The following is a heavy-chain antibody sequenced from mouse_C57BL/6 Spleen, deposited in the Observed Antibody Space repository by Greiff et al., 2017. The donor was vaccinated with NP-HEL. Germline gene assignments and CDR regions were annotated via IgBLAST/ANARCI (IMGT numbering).Heavy chain of an antibody. CDR1: GYTFTSYW. D-gene: IGHD2-3*01. CDR3: ARRGYDGYYLSWFAY. J-gene: IGHJ3*01. CDR2: IDPSDSYT. V-gene: IGHV1-50*01. Sequence: QVQLQQSGAELVKPGASVKLSCKASGYTFTSYWMQWVKQRPGQGLEWIGEIDPSDSYTKYNQKFKGKATLTVDTSSSTAYMQLSSLTSEDSAVYYCARRGYDGYYLSWFAYWGQGTLVTVSA.